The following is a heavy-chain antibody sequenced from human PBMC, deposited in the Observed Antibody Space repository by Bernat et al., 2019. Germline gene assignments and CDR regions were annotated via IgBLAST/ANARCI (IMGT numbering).Heavy chain of an antibody. Sequence: EVQLVESGGVVVQPGGSLRLSCAASGFTFDDYTMHWVRQAPGKGLEWVSLISWDGGSTYYADSVKGRFTISRDNSKNSLYLQMNSLRTEDTALYYWAKDRSAGGYYDSLGRFDYWGQGTLVTVSS. CDR3: AKDRSAGGYYDSLGRFDY. CDR1: GFTFDDYT. D-gene: IGHD3-3*01. V-gene: IGHV3-43*01. J-gene: IGHJ4*02. CDR2: ISWDGGST.